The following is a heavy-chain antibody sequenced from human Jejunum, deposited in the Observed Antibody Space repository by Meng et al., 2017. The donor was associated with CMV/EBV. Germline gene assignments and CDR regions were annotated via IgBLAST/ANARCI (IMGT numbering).Heavy chain of an antibody. CDR1: GDSISSGDYY. CDR2: IYYSGST. V-gene: IGHV4-30-4*01. J-gene: IGHJ5*02. Sequence: QVQLQESGPGLVQPSQTLSLTCTVPGDSISSGDYYWSWIRQPPGKGLEWIGYIYYSGSTYSNASLKSRVTISIDRSKNQFSLKLSSVTAADTAVYYCARDRKHYGERGWFDPWGQGTLVTVSS. CDR3: ARDRKHYGERGWFDP. D-gene: IGHD4-17*01.